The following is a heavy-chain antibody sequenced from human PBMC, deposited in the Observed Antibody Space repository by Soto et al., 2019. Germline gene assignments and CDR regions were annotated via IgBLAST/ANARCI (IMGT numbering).Heavy chain of an antibody. Sequence: SETLSLTCTVSGGSISSGGYYWSWIRQHPGKGLERVGYIYYSGSAYYNPSLKSRVAISVDTSKNQFSLTLTSVTAADTAVYYCASAPQWLPPWFDSWGQGTLVTVPS. D-gene: IGHD6-19*01. J-gene: IGHJ5*01. CDR3: ASAPQWLPPWFDS. V-gene: IGHV4-31*03. CDR1: GGSISSGGYY. CDR2: IYYSGSA.